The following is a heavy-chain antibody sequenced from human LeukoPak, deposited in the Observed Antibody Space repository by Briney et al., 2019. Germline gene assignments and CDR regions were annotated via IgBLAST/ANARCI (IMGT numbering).Heavy chain of an antibody. J-gene: IGHJ4*02. CDR3: SKAGDTNYYRYGDY. D-gene: IGHD5-18*01. CDR2: ISGSGGST. CDR1: GFTFSSYA. V-gene: IGHV3-23*01. Sequence: GGSLRLSCAASGFTFSSYAMSWVRQAPGKGLEWVSAISGSGGSTYYADSVKGRFTISRDNAKNTLYLQMNNLRGEDTALYYCSKAGDTNYYRYGDYWGQGTLVTVSS.